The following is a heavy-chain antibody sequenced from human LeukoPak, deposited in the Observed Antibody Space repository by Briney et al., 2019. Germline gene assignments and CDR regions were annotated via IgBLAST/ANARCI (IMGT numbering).Heavy chain of an antibody. V-gene: IGHV1-2*02. CDR3: ARALHPSGKWRGIGYYGMDV. Sequence: ASVKVSCKASGYTFTGYYMHWVRQAPGQGLEWMGWINPNSGGTNYAQKFQGRVTMTRDTSISTAYMELSRLRSDDTAVYYCARALHPSGKWRGIGYYGMDVWGQGTTVTVSS. J-gene: IGHJ6*02. CDR1: GYTFTGYY. D-gene: IGHD3-3*01. CDR2: INPNSGGT.